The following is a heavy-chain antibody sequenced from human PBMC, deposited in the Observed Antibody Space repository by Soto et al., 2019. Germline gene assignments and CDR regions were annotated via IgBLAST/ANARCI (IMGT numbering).Heavy chain of an antibody. CDR2: IYYSGST. J-gene: IGHJ5*01. Sequence: PSETLSLTCTVSGGSISSYYWSWIRQPPGKGLEWIGYIYYSGSTNYNPSLKSRVTISVDTSKNQFSLKLSSVTAADTAVYYCARARWLDSWGQGTRVTVSS. CDR1: GGSISSYY. V-gene: IGHV4-59*01. CDR3: ARARWLDS.